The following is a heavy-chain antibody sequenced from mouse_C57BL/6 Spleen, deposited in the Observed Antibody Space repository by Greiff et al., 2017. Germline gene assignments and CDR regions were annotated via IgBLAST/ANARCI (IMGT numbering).Heavy chain of an antibody. CDR2: ISYDGSN. V-gene: IGHV3-6*01. D-gene: IGHD1-1*01. J-gene: IGHJ4*01. CDR1: GYSITSGYY. CDR3: ARDREDYGSRLMDY. Sequence: EVKLQESGPGLVKPSQSLSLTCSVTGYSITSGYYWNWIRQFPGNKLEWMGYISYDGSNNYNPSLKNRISITRDTSKNQFFLKLNSVTTEDTATYYCARDREDYGSRLMDYWGQGTSVTVSS.